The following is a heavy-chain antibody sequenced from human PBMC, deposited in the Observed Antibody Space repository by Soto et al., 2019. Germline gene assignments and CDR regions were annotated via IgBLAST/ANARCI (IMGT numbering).Heavy chain of an antibody. CDR3: ANYLTEVGATSPFDY. CDR1: GFTFSSYA. Sequence: LRLSCAASGFTFSSYAMSWVRQAPGKGLEWVSAISGSGGNTYYADSVKGRFTISRDNSKNTLYLQMNSLRAEDTAVYYCANYLTEVGATSPFDYWGQGTLVTVSS. V-gene: IGHV3-23*01. D-gene: IGHD1-26*01. CDR2: ISGSGGNT. J-gene: IGHJ4*02.